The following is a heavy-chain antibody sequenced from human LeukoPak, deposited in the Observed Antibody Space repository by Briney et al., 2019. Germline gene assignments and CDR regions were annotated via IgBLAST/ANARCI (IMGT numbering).Heavy chain of an antibody. CDR3: ARGSWSGYYSAYYYMDV. CDR1: GGSISGYY. V-gene: IGHV4-59*01. CDR2: IYYSGST. D-gene: IGHD3-3*01. Sequence: SETLSLTCTVSGGSISGYYWSWIRQPPGKGLEWIGYIYYSGSTNYNPSLKGRVTISVDTSKNQFSLKLSSVTAADTAVYYCARGSWSGYYSAYYYMDVWGKGTTVTVSS. J-gene: IGHJ6*03.